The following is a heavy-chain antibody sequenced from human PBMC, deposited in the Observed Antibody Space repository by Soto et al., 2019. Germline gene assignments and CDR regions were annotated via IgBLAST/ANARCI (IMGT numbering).Heavy chain of an antibody. CDR1: GFRFTGFG. CDR2: ISASSTYR. D-gene: IGHD4-17*01. V-gene: IGHV3-21*06. Sequence: GGSLRLSCGASGFRFTGFGMTWVRQAPGKGLEWVSSISASSTYRNYADAMKGRITISRDNANSFLYLELNGLRVEDTAVYFCERAVQETTTGVPWLDTWGPGTLVTVSS. J-gene: IGHJ5*02. CDR3: ERAVQETTTGVPWLDT.